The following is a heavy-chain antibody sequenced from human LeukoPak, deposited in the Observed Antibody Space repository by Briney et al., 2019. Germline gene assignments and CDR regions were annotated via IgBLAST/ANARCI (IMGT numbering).Heavy chain of an antibody. CDR1: GFTFSDYY. Sequence: PGGSLRLYCAASGFTFSDYYMSWIRQAPGKGLEWVSYISSSGSTIYYADSVKGRFTISRDNAKNSLYLQMNSLRAEDTAVYYCARDKIRGSYSSLWGQGTLVTVSS. D-gene: IGHD1-26*01. J-gene: IGHJ4*02. V-gene: IGHV3-11*01. CDR3: ARDKIRGSYSSL. CDR2: ISSSGSTI.